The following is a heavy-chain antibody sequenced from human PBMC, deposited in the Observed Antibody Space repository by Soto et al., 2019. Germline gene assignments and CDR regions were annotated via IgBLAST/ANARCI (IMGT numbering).Heavy chain of an antibody. V-gene: IGHV4-31*03. Sequence: QVQLQESGPGLVKPSQTLSLTCTVSGGSISSGGYYWSWIRQHPGKGLEWIGYIYHSGSAYYNPSLKSRVTISVDRSKNQFSLKLSSVTAADTAVYYCARMLPDSGGYLLYGCYFDQWGQGTLVTVSS. CDR1: GGSISSGGYY. D-gene: IGHD3-22*01. CDR2: IYHSGSA. J-gene: IGHJ4*02. CDR3: ARMLPDSGGYLLYGCYFDQ.